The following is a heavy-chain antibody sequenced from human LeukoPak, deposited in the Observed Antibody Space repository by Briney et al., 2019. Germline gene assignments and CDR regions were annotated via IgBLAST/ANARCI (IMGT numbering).Heavy chain of an antibody. V-gene: IGHV4-39*01. J-gene: IGHJ2*01. CDR3: ARRSYDILTGYYAGEFGL. CDR1: GGSISSSSYC. CDR2: IYYSGST. Sequence: SETLSLTCTVAGGSISSSSYCWGWIRQPPGKGLEWFGSIYYSGSTYYNPSLKSRVTISVDTSKNQFSLKLSSVTAADTAVYYCARRSYDILTGYYAGEFGLWGRGTLVTVSS. D-gene: IGHD3-9*01.